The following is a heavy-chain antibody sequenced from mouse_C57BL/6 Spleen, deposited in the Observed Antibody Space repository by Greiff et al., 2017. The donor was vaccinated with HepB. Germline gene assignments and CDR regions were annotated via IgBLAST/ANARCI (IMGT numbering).Heavy chain of an antibody. J-gene: IGHJ2*01. Sequence: QVQLQQPGAELVKPGASVKMSCKASGYTFTSYWITWVKQRPGQGLEWIGDIYPGSGSTNYNEKFKSKATLTVDTSSSTAYMQLSSLTSEDSAVYYCAREDDSNGYCDYWGQGTTLTVSS. D-gene: IGHD2-5*01. CDR2: IYPGSGST. CDR1: GYTFTSYW. CDR3: AREDDSNGYCDY. V-gene: IGHV1-55*01.